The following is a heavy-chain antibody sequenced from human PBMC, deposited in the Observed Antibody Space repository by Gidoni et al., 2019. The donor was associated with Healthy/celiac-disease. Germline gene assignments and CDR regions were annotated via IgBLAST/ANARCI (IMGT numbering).Heavy chain of an antibody. J-gene: IGHJ4*02. CDR3: ARDDSSITIFGVVITDYFDY. Sequence: EVQLVESGGGLVQPGGSLRLSCAASGFTFSSYSMNWVRQAPGKGLEWVSYISSSSSTIYYADSVKGRFTISRDNAKNSLYLQMNSLRDEDTAVYYCARDDSSITIFGVVITDYFDYWGQGTLVTVSS. V-gene: IGHV3-48*02. D-gene: IGHD3-3*01. CDR2: ISSSSSTI. CDR1: GFTFSSYS.